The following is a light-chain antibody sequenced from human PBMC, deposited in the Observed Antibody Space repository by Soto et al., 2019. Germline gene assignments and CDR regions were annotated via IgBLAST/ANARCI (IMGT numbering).Light chain of an antibody. V-gene: IGKV1-5*01. J-gene: IGKJ1*01. CDR1: QSISSY. CDR3: QQYHSYWT. Sequence: DIQMTHSPYSLSASVGDRVTMTCRVSQSISSYLNWYQQKPGKAPKLLIYDAFSLESGVPQRFSGSGSGTEFTLTISSLQTDDFSTYYCQQYHSYWTFGQGTKVDI. CDR2: DAF.